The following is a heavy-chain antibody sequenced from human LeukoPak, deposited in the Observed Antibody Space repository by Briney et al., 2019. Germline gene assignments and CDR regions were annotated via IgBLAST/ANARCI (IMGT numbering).Heavy chain of an antibody. V-gene: IGHV1-46*01. CDR1: GYTFTSYY. Sequence: ASVKVSCKASGYTFTSYYMHWVRQAPGQGLEWMGIINPRGGSTSYAQKFQGRVTMTRDTSTSTVYTELSSLRSEDTAVYYCARDPPHCSGGSCYSGYYFDYWGQGTLVTVSS. J-gene: IGHJ4*02. D-gene: IGHD2-15*01. CDR3: ARDPPHCSGGSCYSGYYFDY. CDR2: INPRGGST.